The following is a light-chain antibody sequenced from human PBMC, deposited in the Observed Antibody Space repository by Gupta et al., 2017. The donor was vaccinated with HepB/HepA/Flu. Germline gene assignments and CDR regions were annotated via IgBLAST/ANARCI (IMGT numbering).Light chain of an antibody. CDR2: DAS. CDR1: QSVSSY. J-gene: IGKJ1*01. CDR3: QQRSNWPPWT. V-gene: IGKV3-11*01. Sequence: EIALTQSPATLSLSPGERATLPCRASQSVSSYLAWYQQKPGQAPRLLIYDASNRATGIPARFSGSGSGTDFTLTISSLEPEDFAVYYCQQRSNWPPWTFGQETKVEIK.